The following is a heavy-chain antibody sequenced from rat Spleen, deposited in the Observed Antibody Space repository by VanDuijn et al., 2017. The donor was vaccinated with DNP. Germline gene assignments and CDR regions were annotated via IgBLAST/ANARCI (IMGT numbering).Heavy chain of an antibody. J-gene: IGHJ4*01. CDR1: GFTFSDYG. CDR3: TRINYGGYYYVMDA. D-gene: IGHD1-11*01. Sequence: EVQLVASGGGLVQPGRSLKLSCAASGFTFSDYGMAWVLQAPTKGLEWVASISYDGGSTYYRDSVKGRFTISRDNAKSTLYLQMNSLRSEDTATYYCTRINYGGYYYVMDAWGQGASVTVSS. CDR2: ISYDGGST. V-gene: IGHV5-29*01.